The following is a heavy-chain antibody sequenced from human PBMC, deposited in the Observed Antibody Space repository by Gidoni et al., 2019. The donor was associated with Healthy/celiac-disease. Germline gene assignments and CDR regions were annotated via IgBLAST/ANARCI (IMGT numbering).Heavy chain of an antibody. CDR3: ARADKGGYSYVYFDY. Sequence: QVQLVQAGAEGKKPGASVTVSCKASGYTFTSYAMHWVRQAPGQRLEWMGWINAGNGNTKYSQKFQGRVTITRDTSASTAYMELSSLRSEDTAVYYCARADKGGYSYVYFDYWGQGTLVTVSS. CDR1: GYTFTSYA. J-gene: IGHJ4*02. D-gene: IGHD5-18*01. V-gene: IGHV1-3*01. CDR2: INAGNGNT.